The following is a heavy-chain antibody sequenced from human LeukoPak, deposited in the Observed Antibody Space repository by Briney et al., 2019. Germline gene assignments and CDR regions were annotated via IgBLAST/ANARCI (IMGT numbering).Heavy chain of an antibody. Sequence: GGSLRLSCAASGFSVSSSYMGWVRQAPGKGLEWVSVIYSGGTTYYADSVKGRFTISRDGSENTLYLQMNSLRAEDTAVYYCAKDSVDGPMDVWGQGTTVTVSS. D-gene: IGHD2-15*01. CDR1: GFSVSSSY. CDR2: IYSGGTT. V-gene: IGHV3-53*01. CDR3: AKDSVDGPMDV. J-gene: IGHJ6*02.